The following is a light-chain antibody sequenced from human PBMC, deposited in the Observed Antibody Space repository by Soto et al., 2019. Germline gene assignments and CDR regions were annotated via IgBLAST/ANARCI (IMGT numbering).Light chain of an antibody. Sequence: QSVLTQSSSASAYLGSSVKLTCTLSSGHSSYIIAWHQQQPGKAPRYLMKLEGSGSYNKGSGVPDRFSGSSSGADRYLTISNLQFEVETDYYCETWDSNSHTVFGGGTKLTVL. V-gene: IGLV4-60*02. CDR2: LEGSGSY. CDR3: ETWDSNSHTV. CDR1: SGHSSYI. J-gene: IGLJ3*02.